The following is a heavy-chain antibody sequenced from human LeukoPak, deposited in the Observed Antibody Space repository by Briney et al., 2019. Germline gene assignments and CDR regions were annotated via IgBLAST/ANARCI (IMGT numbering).Heavy chain of an antibody. CDR1: GFTFRDHY. CDR2: SRNKGFIYTT. CDR3: ATHSYNEDY. J-gene: IGHJ4*02. V-gene: IGHV3-72*01. D-gene: IGHD3-10*01. Sequence: PGGSLRPSCAASGFTFRDHYIAWVRQAPGKGLEWVGRSRNKGFIYTTAYAASVKGRFTISRDDSKNSVHLQMNGLKIEDTAVYYCATHSYNEDYWGQGTLVTVSS.